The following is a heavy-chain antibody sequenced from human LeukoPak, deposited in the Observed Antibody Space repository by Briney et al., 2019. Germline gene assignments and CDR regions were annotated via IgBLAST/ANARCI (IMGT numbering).Heavy chain of an antibody. Sequence: GGSLRLSCAASGLTFNHYGMHWVRQAPGKGLEWLAIISYNGNNKYHADPVKGRFTISRDNYKNTLYLQMNSLRAEDTAVYYCAKDIYGSNWPNDYWGQGTLVTVSS. CDR2: ISYNGNNK. CDR1: GLTFNHYG. J-gene: IGHJ4*02. D-gene: IGHD4-23*01. V-gene: IGHV3-30*18. CDR3: AKDIYGSNWPNDY.